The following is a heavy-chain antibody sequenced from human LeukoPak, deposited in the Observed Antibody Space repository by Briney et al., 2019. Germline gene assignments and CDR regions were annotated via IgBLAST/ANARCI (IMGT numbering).Heavy chain of an antibody. D-gene: IGHD3-3*01. Sequence: ASVKVSCKASGGTFSSYAISWVRQAPGQGLEWMGGIIPIFGTANYAQKFQGRVTITADEFTSTAYMELSSLRSEDTAVYYCARELQRFLEWQRANWFDPWGQGTLVTVSS. CDR1: GGTFSSYA. CDR2: IIPIFGTA. CDR3: ARELQRFLEWQRANWFDP. J-gene: IGHJ5*02. V-gene: IGHV1-69*13.